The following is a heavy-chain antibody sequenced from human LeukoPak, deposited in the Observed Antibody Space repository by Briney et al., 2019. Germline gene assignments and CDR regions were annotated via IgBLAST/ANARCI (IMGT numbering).Heavy chain of an antibody. CDR1: IDSISSYY. CDR3: AGSYNWSDDFDY. J-gene: IGHJ4*02. Sequence: PSETLSLTCTVSIDSISSYYWSWIRQPPGKGLEWVGYIFYSGSTNYNPSLKCRVTISVDTSKNQLSLKLNSVTAADTAVYYCAGSYNWSDDFDYWGPGTLVTVSS. V-gene: IGHV4-59*01. D-gene: IGHD1-1*01. CDR2: IFYSGST.